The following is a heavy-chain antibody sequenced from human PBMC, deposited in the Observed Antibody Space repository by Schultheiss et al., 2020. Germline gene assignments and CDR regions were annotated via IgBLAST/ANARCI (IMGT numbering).Heavy chain of an antibody. V-gene: IGHV3-33*08. J-gene: IGHJ6*02. CDR3: AREGVYCSGGSCYGYGMDV. CDR1: GFTFSSYG. CDR2: IWYDGSNK. D-gene: IGHD2-15*01. Sequence: GGSLRLSCAASGFTFSSYGLHWVRQAPGKGLGWVAVIWYDGSNKYYADSVKGRFTISRDNAKNSLYLQMNSLRDEDTAVYYCAREGVYCSGGSCYGYGMDVWGQGTTVTVSS.